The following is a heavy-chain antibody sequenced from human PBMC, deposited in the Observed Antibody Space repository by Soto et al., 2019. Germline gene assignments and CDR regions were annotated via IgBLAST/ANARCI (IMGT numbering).Heavy chain of an antibody. D-gene: IGHD4-4*01. CDR2: IYYSGST. Sequence: SETLSLTCTVSGGSISSSSYYWGWIRQPPGKGLEWIGSIYYSGSTYYNPSLKSRVTISVDTSKNQFSLKLSSVTAADTAVYYCARSYYSMDYYYGMDVWGQGTTVT. V-gene: IGHV4-39*01. CDR1: GGSISSSSYY. CDR3: ARSYYSMDYYYGMDV. J-gene: IGHJ6*02.